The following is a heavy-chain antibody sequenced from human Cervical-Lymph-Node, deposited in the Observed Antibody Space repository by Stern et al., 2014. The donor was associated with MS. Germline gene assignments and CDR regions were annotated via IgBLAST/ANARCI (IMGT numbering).Heavy chain of an antibody. J-gene: IGHJ4*02. V-gene: IGHV3-30*18. CDR1: GFTFSSYG. CDR3: AKDCIAVAAGY. Sequence: VQLVESGGGVVQPGRSLRLSCAASGFTFSSYGMNWVRQAPGKGLEWVAVISYDGSNKYYADSVKGRFTISRDNSKNTLYLQMNSLRAEDTAVYYCAKDCIAVAAGYWGQGTLVTVSS. CDR2: ISYDGSNK. D-gene: IGHD6-19*01.